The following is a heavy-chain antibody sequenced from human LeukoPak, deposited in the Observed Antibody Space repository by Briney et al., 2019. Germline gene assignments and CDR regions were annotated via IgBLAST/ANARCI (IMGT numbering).Heavy chain of an antibody. CDR1: GFTFSSYS. D-gene: IGHD2-15*01. CDR2: ITGSGGRT. J-gene: IGHJ4*02. CDR3: AKDGGQGADY. Sequence: PGGSLRLSCAASGFTFSSYSMLWVRQAPGKGLEWVSAITGSGGRTYYADSVKGRFTISRDISKNTLYLQMNSLRAEDMAVYYCAKDGGQGADYWGQGTLVTVSS. V-gene: IGHV3-23*01.